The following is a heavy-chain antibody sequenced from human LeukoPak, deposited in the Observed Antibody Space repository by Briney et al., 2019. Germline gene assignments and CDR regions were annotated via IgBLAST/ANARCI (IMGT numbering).Heavy chain of an antibody. D-gene: IGHD1-26*01. J-gene: IGHJ4*02. CDR3: ASGPSIGSYPPDY. V-gene: IGHV1-69*05. Sequence: SVKVSCKASGYTFTSYGISWVRPAPGQGLEWMGGIIPIFGTANYAQKFQGRVTITTDESTSTAYMELSSLRSEDTAVYYCASGPSIGSYPPDYWGQGTLVTVSS. CDR1: GYTFTSYG. CDR2: IIPIFGTA.